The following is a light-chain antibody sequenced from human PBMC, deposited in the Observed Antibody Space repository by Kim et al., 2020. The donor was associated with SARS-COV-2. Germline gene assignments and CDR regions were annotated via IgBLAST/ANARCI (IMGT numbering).Light chain of an antibody. V-gene: IGLV2-14*03. CDR2: DVN. CDR3: SSYTTTSIYV. J-gene: IGLJ1*01. Sequence: QSALTQPASVSGSPGQSVTVSCTGTNSDIGLFNYVSWYQQHPGKAPKHIIYDVNKRPSGVSIRFSGSKSGSTASLTISGLQAEDEADYYCSSYTTTSIYVFGTGTKVTVL. CDR1: NSDIGLFNY.